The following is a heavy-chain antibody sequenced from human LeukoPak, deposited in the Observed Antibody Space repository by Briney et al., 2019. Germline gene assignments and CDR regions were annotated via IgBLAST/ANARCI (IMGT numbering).Heavy chain of an antibody. J-gene: IGHJ3*02. V-gene: IGHV5-51*01. CDR2: IYPGDSDT. D-gene: IGHD1-26*01. CDR1: GYSLTSYW. CDR3: ARPRWELLPVDAFDI. Sequence: GESLKISCKGSGYSLTSYWIGWVRQIPGKGLEWMGIIYPGDSDTRYSPSFQGQVTISADKTISTAYLQWSSLKASDTAMYYCARPRWELLPVDAFDIWGQGTMVTVSS.